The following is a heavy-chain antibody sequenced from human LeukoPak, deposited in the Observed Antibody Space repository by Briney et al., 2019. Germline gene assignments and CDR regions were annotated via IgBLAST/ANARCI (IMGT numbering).Heavy chain of an antibody. J-gene: IGHJ4*02. V-gene: IGHV4-39*01. Sequence: SETLSLTCTVSGGSISSSSYYWGWIRQPPGKGLEWIGGIYYSGSTYYNPSLKSRVTISVDTSKNQFSLRLSSVTAADTAVYYCARLLYGSGSYSNIFDSWGQGTLVTVSS. CDR3: ARLLYGSGSYSNIFDS. D-gene: IGHD3-10*01. CDR2: IYYSGST. CDR1: GGSISSSSYY.